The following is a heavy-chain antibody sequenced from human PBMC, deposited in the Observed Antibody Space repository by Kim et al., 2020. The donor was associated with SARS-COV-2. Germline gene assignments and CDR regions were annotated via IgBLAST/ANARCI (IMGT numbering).Heavy chain of an antibody. J-gene: IGHJ4*02. CDR1: GFNVDSNS. CDR3: ARDADDPSGYGVWPHDC. Sequence: GGSLRLSCAASGFNVDSNSMNWVRQAPGKRLEWVSIIYSGGTTFYLESVKGRFTISRDISKNTLYLQMNSMRAEDTAVYYCARDADDPSGYGVWPHDCWGQGTLVTASA. D-gene: IGHD3-22*01. CDR2: IYSGGTT. V-gene: IGHV3-53*01.